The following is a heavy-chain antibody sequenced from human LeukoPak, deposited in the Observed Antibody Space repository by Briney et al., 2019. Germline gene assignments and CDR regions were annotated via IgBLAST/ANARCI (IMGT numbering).Heavy chain of an antibody. J-gene: IGHJ4*02. CDR1: GYTFTNYF. V-gene: IGHV1-46*01. Sequence: ASVKVSCKASGYTFTNYFMHWVRQAPGQGRVWMGVINPSGGSTSYAQKFQGRVTMTRDTSTSTVYMELSSLRSEDTAVYYCARGGSSSSPFFDYWGQGTLVTVSS. D-gene: IGHD6-13*01. CDR3: ARGGSSSSPFFDY. CDR2: INPSGGST.